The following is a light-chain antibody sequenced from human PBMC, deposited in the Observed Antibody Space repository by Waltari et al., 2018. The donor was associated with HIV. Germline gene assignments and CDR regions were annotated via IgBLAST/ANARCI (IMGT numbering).Light chain of an antibody. Sequence: QSVLTQPPSASGTPGQRVTISCSGSSPNIGSNYVYWYQQLPGTAPKLLSYRNNQRPSGVPYRFSGSKSGTSASLAISGLRSEDEADYYCAAWDDSLSGVVFGGGTKLTVL. CDR3: AAWDDSLSGVV. J-gene: IGLJ2*01. CDR1: SPNIGSNY. V-gene: IGLV1-47*01. CDR2: RNN.